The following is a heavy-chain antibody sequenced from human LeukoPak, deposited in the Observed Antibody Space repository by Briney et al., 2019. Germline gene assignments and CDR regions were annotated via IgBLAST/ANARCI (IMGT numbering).Heavy chain of an antibody. CDR1: GYTFTSYS. CDR3: ARESLLWFGELLGTTNWDYYGMDV. Sequence: ASVKVSCKASGYTFTSYSISWVRQAPGQGVEWMGWISAYNGNTNYAQKLQGRVTLSTDTTTRTHYMYMRTLRDADTAVYYCARESLLWFGELLGTTNWDYYGMDVWGQGTMVTVSS. D-gene: IGHD3-10*01. V-gene: IGHV1-18*01. CDR2: ISAYNGNT. J-gene: IGHJ6*02.